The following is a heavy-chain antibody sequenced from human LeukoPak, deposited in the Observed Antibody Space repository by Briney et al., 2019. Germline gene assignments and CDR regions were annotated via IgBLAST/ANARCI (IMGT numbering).Heavy chain of an antibody. V-gene: IGHV4-34*01. CDR2: IHNSGTT. CDR1: GGPFSGYF. D-gene: IGHD3-10*01. Sequence: SETLSLTCAVSGGPFSGYFWSWIRQSSGKGLEWIGEIHNSGTTNYNPSLNSRVTISEDTSNNQFYLNLSSVTAADTAVYYCARRYYYNLGSFPFDFWGQGTLVTVSS. CDR3: ARRYYYNLGSFPFDF. J-gene: IGHJ4*02.